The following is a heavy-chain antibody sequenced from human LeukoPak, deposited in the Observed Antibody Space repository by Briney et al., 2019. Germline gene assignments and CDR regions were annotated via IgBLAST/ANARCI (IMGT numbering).Heavy chain of an antibody. J-gene: IGHJ5*02. CDR3: AREGISSSWYNWFDP. V-gene: IGHV4-4*07. CDR2: IYISGST. Sequence: SETLSLTCTVSGGSISSYYWSWIRQPAGKGLEWIGRIYISGSTNYNPSLKSRVTMSVDTSKNQFSLKLSSVTAADTAVYYCAREGISSSWYNWFDPWGQGTLVTVSS. D-gene: IGHD6-13*01. CDR1: GGSISSYY.